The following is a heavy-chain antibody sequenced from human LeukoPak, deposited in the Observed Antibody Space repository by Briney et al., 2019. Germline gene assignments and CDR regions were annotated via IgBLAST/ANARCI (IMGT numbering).Heavy chain of an antibody. CDR1: GGSLTGYY. J-gene: IGHJ3*01. CDR2: VFYYGRT. CDR3: ARHIAISYDAFDL. V-gene: IGHV4-59*08. D-gene: IGHD6-13*01. Sequence: SETLSLTCTVSGGSLTGYYWSWIRQPPGKGLEWIGYVFYYGRTLYNPSLRSRVTISVDTSKTQFSLKLTSVTAADTAVYYCARHIAISYDAFDLWGRGTMVSVSS.